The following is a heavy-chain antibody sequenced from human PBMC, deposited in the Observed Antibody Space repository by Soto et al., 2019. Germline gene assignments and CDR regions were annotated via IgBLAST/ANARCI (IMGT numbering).Heavy chain of an antibody. CDR3: ATDPRVGVANLDY. J-gene: IGHJ4*02. Sequence: EVQLLESGGGLVPPGGSLRLSCATSGFTFTNFAMSWVRQAPGKGLEWVSAITASGRSTYYADSVKGRFTISRDNSQNTLFLQMTGLRAEDTAVYFCATDPRVGVANLDYWGQGTLVTVSS. V-gene: IGHV3-23*01. D-gene: IGHD3-3*01. CDR1: GFTFTNFA. CDR2: ITASGRST.